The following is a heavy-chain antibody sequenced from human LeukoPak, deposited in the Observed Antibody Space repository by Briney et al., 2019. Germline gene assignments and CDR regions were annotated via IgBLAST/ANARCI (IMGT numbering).Heavy chain of an antibody. D-gene: IGHD3-22*01. CDR1: GLTVSSNR. CDR2: IYSGGNT. J-gene: IGHJ4*02. CDR3: ARRAGDYSHPYDY. Sequence: GGSLRLSCAASGLTVSSNRMSWVRQAPGKGLEWVSFIYSGGNTYYADSVKGRFTISRDNSKNTVHLQMNSLRAEDTAMYYCARRAGDYSHPYDYWGRGTLVTVSS. V-gene: IGHV3-53*01.